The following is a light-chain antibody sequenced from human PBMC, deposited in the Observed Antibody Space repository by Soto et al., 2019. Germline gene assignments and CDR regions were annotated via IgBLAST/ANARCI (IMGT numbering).Light chain of an antibody. CDR2: GNN. J-gene: IGLJ3*02. CDR1: SSNIGAGYD. CDR3: QSYDSSLSGWV. V-gene: IGLV1-40*01. Sequence: QSVLTQPPSVCGAPEQRVTISCSGSSSNIGAGYDVHWYQQLPGTAPKLLIYGNNNRPSGVPDRFSGSKSGTSASLAITGLQAEDEADYYCQSYDSSLSGWVFGGGTKLTVL.